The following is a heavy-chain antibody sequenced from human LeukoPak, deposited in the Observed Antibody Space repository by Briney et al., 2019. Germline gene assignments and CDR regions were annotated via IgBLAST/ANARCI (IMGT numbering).Heavy chain of an antibody. CDR1: GFTFDDYA. CDR2: ISWNSGSI. CDR3: AKDTEPYGSGSYPFDY. Sequence: GGSLRLSCAASGFTFDDYAMHWVRQAPGRGLEWVSGISWNSGSIGYADSVKGRFTISRDNAKNSLYLQMNSLRAEHTALYYCAKDTEPYGSGSYPFDYWGQGTLVTVSS. V-gene: IGHV3-9*01. D-gene: IGHD3-10*01. J-gene: IGHJ4*02.